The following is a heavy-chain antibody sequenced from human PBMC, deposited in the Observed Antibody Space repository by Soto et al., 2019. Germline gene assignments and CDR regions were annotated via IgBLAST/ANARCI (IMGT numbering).Heavy chain of an antibody. CDR3: ARGKLPDYVWGSYRYQFDY. D-gene: IGHD3-16*02. CDR2: INHSGST. V-gene: IGHV4-34*01. J-gene: IGHJ4*02. CDR1: GGSFSGYY. Sequence: PSETLSLTCAVYGGSFSGYYWSWIRQPPGKGLEWIGEINHSGSTNYNPSLKSRVTISVDTSKNQFSLKLSSVTAADTAVYYCARGKLPDYVWGSYRYQFDYWGQGTVVTVSS.